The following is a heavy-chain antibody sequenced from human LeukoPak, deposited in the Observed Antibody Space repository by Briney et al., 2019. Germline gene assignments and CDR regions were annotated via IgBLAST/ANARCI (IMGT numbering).Heavy chain of an antibody. CDR1: GYSFLDYC. CDR2: IFPHDSNI. Sequence: GESLKISCKGSGYSFLDYCIGWVRQMPGKGPEWMGIIFPHDSNIIYSPSFQGQVTISVDKSISTAYVQWSSLNASDSAMYYCARYGLKGCATSGNCYMSYYYYGMDIWGQGTAVTVSS. CDR3: ARYGLKGCATSGNCYMSYYYYGMDI. D-gene: IGHD2-2*02. J-gene: IGHJ6*02. V-gene: IGHV5-51*01.